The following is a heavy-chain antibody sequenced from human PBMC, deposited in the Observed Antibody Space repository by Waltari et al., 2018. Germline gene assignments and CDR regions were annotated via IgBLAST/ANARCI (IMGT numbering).Heavy chain of an antibody. J-gene: IGHJ3*02. CDR2: MNTNSGNT. D-gene: IGHD2-21*01. V-gene: IGHV1-8*03. Sequence: QVQLEQSGAEMVKPGASVRVSCKASGYSFRRSDIRWVRQAPGQGLEWMGWMNTNSGNTGDAEKFQGRVTITRNTSINTAYMDLSGLRSEDTAVYYCARGSGDLDIWGQGTMVTVSS. CDR3: ARGSGDLDI. CDR1: GYSFRRSD.